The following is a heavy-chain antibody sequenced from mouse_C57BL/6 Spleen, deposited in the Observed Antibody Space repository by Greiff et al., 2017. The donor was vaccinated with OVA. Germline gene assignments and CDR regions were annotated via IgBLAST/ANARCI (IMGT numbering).Heavy chain of an antibody. Sequence: DVMLVESGGGLVKPGGSLKLSCAASGFTFSSYAMSWVRQTPEKRLEWVATISDGGSYTYYPDNVKGRFTISRDNAKNNLYLQMSHLKSEDTAMYYCAREAHWYFDVWGTGTTVTVSS. J-gene: IGHJ1*03. V-gene: IGHV5-4*01. CDR1: GFTFSSYA. CDR2: ISDGGSYT. CDR3: AREAHWYFDV.